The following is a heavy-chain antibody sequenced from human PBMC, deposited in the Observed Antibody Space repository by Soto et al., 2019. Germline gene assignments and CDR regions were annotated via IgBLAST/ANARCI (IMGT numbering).Heavy chain of an antibody. CDR3: ARDRSAGDGIAVAGNYYYGMDV. D-gene: IGHD6-19*01. V-gene: IGHV1-2*02. CDR2: INPNSGGT. CDR1: GYTFTGYY. J-gene: IGHJ6*02. Sequence: ASVKVSCKASGYTFTGYYMHWVRQAPGQGLEWMGWINPNSGGTNYAQKFQGRVTMTRDTSISTAYMELSRLRSDDTAVYYCARDRSAGDGIAVAGNYYYGMDVWGQGTTVTVSS.